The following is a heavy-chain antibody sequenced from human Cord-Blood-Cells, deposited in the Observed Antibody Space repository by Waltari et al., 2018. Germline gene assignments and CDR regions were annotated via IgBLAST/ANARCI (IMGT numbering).Heavy chain of an antibody. V-gene: IGHV3-48*03. J-gene: IGHJ4*02. CDR2: ISSSGSTI. D-gene: IGHD1-20*01. CDR1: GFTFSSYE. Sequence: EVQLVESGGGLVQPGGSLRLSCAASGFTFSSYEMNWVRQAPGKGLEWVSYISSSGSTIYYADSVKGRFTISRDNAKNSLYLQMNSLRAEDTAVYYCARAAITGTGDYWGQGTLVTVSS. CDR3: ARAAITGTGDY.